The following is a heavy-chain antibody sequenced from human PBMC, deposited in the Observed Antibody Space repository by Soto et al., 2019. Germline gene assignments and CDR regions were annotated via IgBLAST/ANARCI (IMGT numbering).Heavy chain of an antibody. J-gene: IGHJ3*02. CDR3: ARILPLRYFDWDRGAFDI. CDR2: IFSNDEK. V-gene: IGHV2-26*01. D-gene: IGHD3-9*01. CDR1: GFSLSNARMG. Sequence: QVTLKESGPVLVKPTETLTLTCTVSGFSLSNARMGVSWIRQPPGKALEWLAHIFSNDEKSYSTSLKSRLTISKDTSKSQVALTMTIMYPVDIATYYCARILPLRYFDWDRGAFDIWVHGTMVTVSS.